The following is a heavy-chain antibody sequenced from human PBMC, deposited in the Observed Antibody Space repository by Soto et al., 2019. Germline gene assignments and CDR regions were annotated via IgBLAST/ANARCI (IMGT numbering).Heavy chain of an antibody. Sequence: GGSLRLSWAASGFTFSSYWMSWVRQAPGKGLEWVANIKQDGSEKYYVDSVKGRFTISRDNAKNSLYLQMNSLRAEDTAVYYCAREGLNIVVVPAAALYYYYMDVCGQGTAVTVSS. CDR3: AREGLNIVVVPAAALYYYYMDV. CDR2: IKQDGSEK. CDR1: GFTFSSYW. V-gene: IGHV3-7*01. J-gene: IGHJ6*03. D-gene: IGHD2-2*01.